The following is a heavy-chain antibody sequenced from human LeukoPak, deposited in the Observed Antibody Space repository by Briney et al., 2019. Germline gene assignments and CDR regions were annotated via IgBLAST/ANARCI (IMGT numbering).Heavy chain of an antibody. J-gene: IGHJ3*02. CDR3: ARLYARPGGDAFDI. V-gene: IGHV4-39*07. D-gene: IGHD2-8*01. Sequence: SETLSLTCTVSGGSISSSSYYWGWIRQPPGKGLEWIGSIYYSGSTYYNPSLKSRVTISVDTSKNQFSLKLSSVTAADTAVYYCARLYARPGGDAFDIWGQGTMVTVSS. CDR1: GGSISSSSYY. CDR2: IYYSGST.